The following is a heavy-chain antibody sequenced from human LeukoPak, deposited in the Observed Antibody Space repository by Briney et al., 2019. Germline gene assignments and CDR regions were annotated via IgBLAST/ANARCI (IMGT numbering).Heavy chain of an antibody. CDR1: GGSISSYY. V-gene: IGHV4-59*01. Sequence: PSETLSLTCTVPGGSISSYYWSWIRQPPGKGLEWIGYIYYSGSTNYNPSLKSRVTISVDTSKNQFSLKLSSVTAADTAVYYCARVAPTGAFDIWGQGTMVTVSS. CDR3: ARVAPTGAFDI. J-gene: IGHJ3*02. CDR2: IYYSGST.